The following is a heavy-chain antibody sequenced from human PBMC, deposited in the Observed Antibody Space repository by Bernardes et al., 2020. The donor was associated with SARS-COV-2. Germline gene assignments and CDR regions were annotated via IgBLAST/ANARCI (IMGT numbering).Heavy chain of an antibody. CDR2: VSWDGSTT. V-gene: IGHV3-43*01. Sequence: GSLRLAWAASGFTCEDYTIHWVRPVPGKGLEWVSLVSWDGSTTNYADSVKGRFIISRDSSRNTVHLQMDSLRKEDTALYYCATERQSLTVFGVGHDAFDFWGQGTMVTVSS. D-gene: IGHD3-3*01. J-gene: IGHJ3*01. CDR1: GFTCEDYT. CDR3: ATERQSLTVFGVGHDAFDF.